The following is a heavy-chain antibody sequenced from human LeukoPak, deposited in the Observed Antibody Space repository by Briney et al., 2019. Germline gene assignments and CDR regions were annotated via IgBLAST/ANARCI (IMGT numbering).Heavy chain of an antibody. J-gene: IGHJ3*02. CDR2: ISSSSSYI. CDR3: ARYTRRAGAGIADDAFDI. CDR1: GFTFSSYS. V-gene: IGHV3-21*01. Sequence: GGSLRLSCAASGFTFSSYSMNWVRQAPGKGLEWFSSISSSSSYIYYADSLKGRFTISRDNAKNSLYLQMNRLRAEDTAVYYWARYTRRAGAGIADDAFDIWGQGTMVTVSS. D-gene: IGHD6-19*01.